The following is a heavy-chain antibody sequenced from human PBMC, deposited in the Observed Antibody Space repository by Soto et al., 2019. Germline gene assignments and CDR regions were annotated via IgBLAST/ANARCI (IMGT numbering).Heavy chain of an antibody. V-gene: IGHV1-69*01. CDR3: ARGRNYGSGSYSAPLNYYYYGMDV. CDR2: IIPIFGTA. D-gene: IGHD3-10*01. J-gene: IGHJ6*02. Sequence: QVQLVQSGAEVKKPGSSVKVSCKASGGTFSSYAISWVRQAPGQGLEWMGGIIPIFGTANYAQKFQGRVRITADESTSTAYMELSSLRSEDTAVYYCARGRNYGSGSYSAPLNYYYYGMDVWGQGTTVTVSS. CDR1: GGTFSSYA.